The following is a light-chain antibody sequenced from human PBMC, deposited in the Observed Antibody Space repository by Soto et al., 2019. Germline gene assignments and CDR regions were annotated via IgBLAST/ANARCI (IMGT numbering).Light chain of an antibody. CDR2: GAS. CDR1: QSVSSNY. J-gene: IGKJ2*01. Sequence: EIVLTQSPGTLSLSPGDTATLSCRASQSVSSNYLAWYQQRPGQAPRLLIYGASSRATGIPDRFSGSGSGTNLTLTISRLEPEDFAVYCCQQFDSAPYTFGQGTKLEIK. V-gene: IGKV3-20*01. CDR3: QQFDSAPYT.